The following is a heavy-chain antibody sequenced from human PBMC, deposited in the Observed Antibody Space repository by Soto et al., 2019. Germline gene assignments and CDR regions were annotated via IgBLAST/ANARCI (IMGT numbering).Heavy chain of an antibody. CDR2: ISYDGSNK. Sequence: GGSLRLSCAASGFTFSSYGMHWVRQAPGKGLEWVAVISYDGSNKYYADSVKGRFTISRDNSKNTLYLQMNSLRAEDTAVYYCAKATATYGSGYGNWFDPWGQGTLVTVSS. V-gene: IGHV3-30*18. J-gene: IGHJ5*02. CDR3: AKATATYGSGYGNWFDP. CDR1: GFTFSSYG. D-gene: IGHD3-3*01.